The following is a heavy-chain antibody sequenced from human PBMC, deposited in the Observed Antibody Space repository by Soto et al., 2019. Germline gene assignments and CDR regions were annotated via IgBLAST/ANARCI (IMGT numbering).Heavy chain of an antibody. V-gene: IGHV4-59*08. D-gene: IGHD3-22*01. CDR3: AGHYYDSRGYYVPPYYFDY. CDR1: GGSISNYY. Sequence: SETLSLTCTVSGGSISNYYWSWVRQPPGKGLEWIGYIFYSGSTNYNPSLKSRVTISVDTSKNQFSLKLSSVTAADTAVYFCAGHYYDSRGYYVPPYYFDYWGQGTPVTVSS. CDR2: IFYSGST. J-gene: IGHJ4*02.